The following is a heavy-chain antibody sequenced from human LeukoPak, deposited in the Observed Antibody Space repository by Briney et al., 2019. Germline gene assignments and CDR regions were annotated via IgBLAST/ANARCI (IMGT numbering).Heavy chain of an antibody. V-gene: IGHV4-34*01. Sequence: TSETLSLTCAVYGGSFSGYYWSWIRQPPGKGLEWIGEINHSGSTNYNPSLKSRVTIPVDTSKNQFSLKLSSVTAADTAVYYCARAPIAAPHFDYWGQGTLVTVSS. CDR1: GGSFSGYY. D-gene: IGHD6-6*01. CDR2: INHSGST. J-gene: IGHJ4*02. CDR3: ARAPIAAPHFDY.